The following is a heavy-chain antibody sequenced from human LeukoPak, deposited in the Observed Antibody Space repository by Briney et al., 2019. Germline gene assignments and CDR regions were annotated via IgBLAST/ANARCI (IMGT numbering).Heavy chain of an antibody. J-gene: IGHJ1*01. Sequence: SETLSLTCTVSGGSISSSSYYWGWIRQPPGKGLEWIGSVFYSGNTYYNPSLKSRVTISVDTSKNQFSLKLSSVTAADTAVYYCARHTATVLYFQHWGQGTLVTVSS. V-gene: IGHV4-39*07. CDR1: GGSISSSSYY. D-gene: IGHD5-18*01. CDR3: ARHTATVLYFQH. CDR2: VFYSGNT.